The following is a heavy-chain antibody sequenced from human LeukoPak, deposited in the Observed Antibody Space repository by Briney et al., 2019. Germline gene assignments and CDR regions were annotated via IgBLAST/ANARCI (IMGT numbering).Heavy chain of an antibody. CDR2: IHSTGST. J-gene: IGHJ6*03. D-gene: IGHD6-6*01. CDR3: ARLAPTAARPVSDYMDV. CDR1: GGSINNYY. Sequence: SETLSLTCTVSGGSINNYYWSWLRQPPGKGLEWIGYIHSTGSTNYNPSFKSRVTISGDTSKRQFSLKLNSVTAADTAVYYCARLAPTAARPVSDYMDVWGKGTTVTVSS. V-gene: IGHV4-59*13.